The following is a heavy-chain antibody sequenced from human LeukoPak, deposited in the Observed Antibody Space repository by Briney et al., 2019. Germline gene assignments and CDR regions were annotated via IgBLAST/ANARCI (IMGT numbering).Heavy chain of an antibody. J-gene: IGHJ4*02. CDR2: IYYSGST. CDR3: ARVEGIAVAGTGYFDY. Sequence: SETLSLTCTVSGGSISSYYWSWIRQPPGKGLEWIGYIYYSGSTDYNPSLKSRVTISVDTSQNQFSLKLSSVTAADTAVYYCARVEGIAVAGTGYFDYWGQGTLVTVSS. V-gene: IGHV4-59*01. CDR1: GGSISSYY. D-gene: IGHD6-19*01.